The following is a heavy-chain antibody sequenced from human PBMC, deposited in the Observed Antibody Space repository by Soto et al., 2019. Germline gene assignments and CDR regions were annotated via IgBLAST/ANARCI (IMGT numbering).Heavy chain of an antibody. V-gene: IGHV1-2*02. CDR1: GYTFTDYF. CDR3: AKVEEYSYGHYDTNWYHLCLDS. J-gene: IGHJ5*01. Sequence: ASVKVSCKASGYTFTDYFIHWVRQAPGQGFEWMGWINPNSRGTNYAPKFQGRVTMTRDTSNSTAYMELRGLRSDDTAVYYCAKVEEYSYGHYDTNWYHLCLDSWGQGTLVTVSS. CDR2: INPNSRGT. D-gene: IGHD3-10*01.